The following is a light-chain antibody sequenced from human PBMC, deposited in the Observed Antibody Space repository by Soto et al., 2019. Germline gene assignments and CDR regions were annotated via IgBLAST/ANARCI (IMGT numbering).Light chain of an antibody. CDR1: SSDVGGYNY. Sequence: QSVLTQPASVSGSPGQSITISCTGTSSDVGGYNYVSWYQQHPGKAPKLMIYDVSNRPSRVSNRFSGSKSGNTASLTISGLQAEDEADYYCSSFTSSITFVFGTGTKVTVL. J-gene: IGLJ1*01. CDR2: DVS. CDR3: SSFTSSITFV. V-gene: IGLV2-14*01.